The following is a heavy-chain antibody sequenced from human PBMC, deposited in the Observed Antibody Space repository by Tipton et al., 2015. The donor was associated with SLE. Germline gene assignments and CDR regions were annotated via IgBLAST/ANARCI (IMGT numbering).Heavy chain of an antibody. CDR2: TYYRSKWYN. V-gene: IGHV6-1*01. D-gene: IGHD1-26*01. Sequence: GLVKPSQTLSLTCAISGDSVSSNSVAWNWIRQSPSRGLEWLGRTYYRSKWYNDYAFSVKSRITINPDTSKNQFSLQLNSVTPEDTAVYYCARDSPRELLGASDIWGQGTMVTVSS. CDR1: GDSVSSNSVA. CDR3: ARDSPRELLGASDI. J-gene: IGHJ3*02.